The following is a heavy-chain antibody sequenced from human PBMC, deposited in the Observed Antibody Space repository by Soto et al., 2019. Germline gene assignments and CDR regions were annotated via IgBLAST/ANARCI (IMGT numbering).Heavy chain of an antibody. J-gene: IGHJ4*02. CDR2: INWNSSTI. V-gene: IGHV3-9*01. CDR1: GFAFADYA. D-gene: IGHD4-4*01. Sequence: GGSLRLSGSASGFAFADYAMHWVLQVPLKGLEWVSGINWNSSTIYYADSLKGRFTISRDNAKNSLYLQMNSLRDEETAVYYCETDGKVTTPGVLDYWGKGTLVTASS. CDR3: ETDGKVTTPGVLDY.